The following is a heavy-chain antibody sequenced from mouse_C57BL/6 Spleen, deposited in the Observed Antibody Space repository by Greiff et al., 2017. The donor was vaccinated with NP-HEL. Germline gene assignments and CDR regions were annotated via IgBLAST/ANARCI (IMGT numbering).Heavy chain of an antibody. Sequence: VKLVESGAELARPGASVKMSCKASGYTFTSYTMHWVKQRPGQGLEWIGYINPSSGYTKYNQKFKDKATLTADKSSSTAYMQLSSLTSEDSAVYYCARAYYYGSNYWYFDVWGTGTTVTVSS. CDR1: GYTFTSYT. J-gene: IGHJ1*03. CDR2: INPSSGYT. D-gene: IGHD1-1*01. V-gene: IGHV1-4*01. CDR3: ARAYYYGSNYWYFDV.